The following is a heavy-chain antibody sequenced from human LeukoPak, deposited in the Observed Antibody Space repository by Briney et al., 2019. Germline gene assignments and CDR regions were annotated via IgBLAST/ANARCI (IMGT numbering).Heavy chain of an antibody. CDR3: ARAPGYAARYMDV. J-gene: IGHJ6*03. Sequence: ASVKVSCKVSGYTLTELSMHWVRQAPGKGLEWMGGFDPEDGETIYAQKFQGRVTMTEETSTDTAYMELSSLRSEDTAVYYRARAPGYAARYMDVWGKGTTVTVSS. V-gene: IGHV1-24*01. CDR2: FDPEDGET. D-gene: IGHD5-18*01. CDR1: GYTLTELS.